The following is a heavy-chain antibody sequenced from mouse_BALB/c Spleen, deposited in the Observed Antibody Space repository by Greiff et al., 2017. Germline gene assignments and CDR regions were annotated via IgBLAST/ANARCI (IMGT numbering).Heavy chain of an antibody. V-gene: IGHV4-1*02. CDR2: INPDSSTI. Sequence: EVQLVESGGGLVQPGGSLKLSCAASGFDFSRYWMRWVRQAPGKGLEWIGEINPDSSTINYTPSLKDKFIISRDNAKNTLYLQMSKVRSEDTALYYCARPMGWLLRMFAYWGQGTLVTVSA. CDR1: GFDFSRYW. J-gene: IGHJ3*01. CDR3: ARPMGWLLRMFAY. D-gene: IGHD2-3*01.